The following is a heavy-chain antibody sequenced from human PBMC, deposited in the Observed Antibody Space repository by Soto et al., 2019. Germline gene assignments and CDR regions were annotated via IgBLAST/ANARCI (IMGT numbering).Heavy chain of an antibody. D-gene: IGHD1-26*01. Sequence: QVQLAQSGAEVKKPGSSVKVSCKASGGTFSSNAISWVRQAPGQGLEWMGGIIPIFGTANYAQKFQGRVTIAADESTSTAYMELSSLRSEDTAVYYCASKVGATTGYFQHWGQGTLVTVSS. J-gene: IGHJ1*01. CDR1: GGTFSSNA. CDR3: ASKVGATTGYFQH. V-gene: IGHV1-69*01. CDR2: IIPIFGTA.